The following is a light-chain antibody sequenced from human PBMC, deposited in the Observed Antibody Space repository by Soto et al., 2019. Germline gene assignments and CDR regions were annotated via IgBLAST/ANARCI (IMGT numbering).Light chain of an antibody. J-gene: IGKJ2*01. CDR1: QNIASF. CDR3: QQTYNMPVT. Sequence: DVQMTQSPSSLSASVGDRVTITCRSSQNIASFLNWYQQRPGTAPKLLLFAASNLENGVPSRFSGRGSATDFTLTISSLQPEDFATYFCQQTYNMPVTFGQGTKLEMK. V-gene: IGKV1-39*01. CDR2: AAS.